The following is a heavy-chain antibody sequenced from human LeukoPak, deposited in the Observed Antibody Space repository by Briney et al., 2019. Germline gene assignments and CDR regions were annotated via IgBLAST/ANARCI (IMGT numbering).Heavy chain of an antibody. J-gene: IGHJ4*02. CDR2: MYYNRST. CDR3: ARIYYDSSGYYPGWAKDSNDKPYYFDY. D-gene: IGHD3-22*01. CDR1: GGSISSYY. V-gene: IGHV4-59*01. Sequence: SETLSLTCTVSGGSISSYYWSWIRQPPGKGLEWIGYMYYNRSTNYNPSLKSRVTISVDTSKNQFSLKLSSVTAADTAVYYCARIYYDSSGYYPGWAKDSNDKPYYFDYWGQGTLVTVSS.